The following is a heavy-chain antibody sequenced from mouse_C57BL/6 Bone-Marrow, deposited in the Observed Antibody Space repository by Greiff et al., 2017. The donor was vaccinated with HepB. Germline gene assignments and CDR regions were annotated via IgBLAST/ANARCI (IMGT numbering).Heavy chain of an antibody. Sequence: VQLQQPGAELVKPGASVKLSCKASGYTFTSYWMQWVKQRPGQGLEWIGEIDPSDSYTNYNQKFKGKATLTVDTSSSTAYMQLSSLTSEDSAVYYCASTVPFAMDYWGQGTSVTVSS. J-gene: IGHJ4*01. V-gene: IGHV1-50*01. CDR2: IDPSDSYT. D-gene: IGHD1-1*01. CDR3: ASTVPFAMDY. CDR1: GYTFTSYW.